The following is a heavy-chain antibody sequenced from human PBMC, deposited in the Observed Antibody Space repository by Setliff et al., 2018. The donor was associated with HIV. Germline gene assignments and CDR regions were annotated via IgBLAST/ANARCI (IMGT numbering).Heavy chain of an antibody. J-gene: IGHJ5*02. CDR3: TAALQQQVVRWFDP. D-gene: IGHD6-13*01. Sequence: GGSLRLSCAASGFKFDDYGMSWVRQGPGKGLEWVGRIKSKTDGGTTDYAAPVKGRFTISRDDSKNTLYLQMNSLKTEDTAVYYCTAALQQQVVRWFDPWGQGTLVTVSS. CDR1: GFKFDDYG. V-gene: IGHV3-15*01. CDR2: IKSKTDGGTT.